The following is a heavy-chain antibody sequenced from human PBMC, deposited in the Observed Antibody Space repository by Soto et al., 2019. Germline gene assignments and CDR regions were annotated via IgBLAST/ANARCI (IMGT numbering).Heavy chain of an antibody. J-gene: IGHJ4*02. V-gene: IGHV1-3*01. Sequence: ASVKVSCKASGYTFTSYAMYWVRQAPGQRLEWMGWINACNGNTKYSQKFQGRVTITRDTSATTAYMELSSLRSEDTAVYYCARDMGFGLSDYWGQGTLVTVSS. CDR1: GYTFTSYA. D-gene: IGHD3-10*01. CDR2: INACNGNT. CDR3: ARDMGFGLSDY.